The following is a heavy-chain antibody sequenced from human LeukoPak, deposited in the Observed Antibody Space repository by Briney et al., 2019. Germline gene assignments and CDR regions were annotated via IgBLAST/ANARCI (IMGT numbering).Heavy chain of an antibody. Sequence: PGGSPRLSCAASGFTFSSYEMNWVRQAPGKGLEWVSYISSSGSTIYYADSVKGRFTISRDNAKNSLYLQMNSLRAEDTAVYYCARALLRLNWFDPWGQGTLVTVSS. CDR3: ARALLRLNWFDP. CDR2: ISSSGSTI. V-gene: IGHV3-48*03. D-gene: IGHD2/OR15-2a*01. J-gene: IGHJ5*02. CDR1: GFTFSSYE.